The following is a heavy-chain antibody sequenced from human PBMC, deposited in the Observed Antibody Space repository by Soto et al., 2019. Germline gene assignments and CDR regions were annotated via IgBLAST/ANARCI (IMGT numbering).Heavy chain of an antibody. CDR2: ISYDGSNK. J-gene: IGHJ4*02. V-gene: IGHV3-30*18. D-gene: IGHD6-6*01. CDR1: GFTFSSYG. CDR3: AKDRPPLY. Sequence: GGSLRLSCAASGFTFSSYGMHWVRQAPGKGLEWVAVISYDGSNKYYADSVKGRFTISRDNSKNTLYLQMNSLRAEDTAVYYCAKDRPPLYWGQGTLVTVSS.